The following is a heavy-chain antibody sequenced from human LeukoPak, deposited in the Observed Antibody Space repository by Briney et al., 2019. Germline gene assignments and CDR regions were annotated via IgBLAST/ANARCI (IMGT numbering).Heavy chain of an antibody. Sequence: SETLSLTCTVSGGSISSYYWSWIRQPPGKGLEWIGSIYYSGSTYCNPSLKSRVTISVDTSKNQFSLKLSSVTAADTAVYYCVRLRYRGSYSFDPWGQGTLVTVSS. J-gene: IGHJ5*02. CDR3: VRLRYRGSYSFDP. CDR2: IYYSGST. D-gene: IGHD1-26*01. V-gene: IGHV4-39*01. CDR1: GGSISSYY.